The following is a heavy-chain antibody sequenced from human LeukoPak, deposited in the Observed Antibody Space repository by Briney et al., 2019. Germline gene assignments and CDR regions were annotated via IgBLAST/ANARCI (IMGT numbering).Heavy chain of an antibody. CDR3: ASVQHSSGWYETHWFDP. CDR2: ISAYNGNT. D-gene: IGHD6-19*01. CDR1: GYTFTSYG. J-gene: IGHJ5*02. V-gene: IGHV1-18*01. Sequence: GASVKVSCKASGYTFTSYGISWVRQAPGQGLEWMGWISAYNGNTNYAQKLQGRVTMTTDTSTSTAYMELRSLRSDDTAVYYCASVQHSSGWYETHWFDPWGQGTLVTVSS.